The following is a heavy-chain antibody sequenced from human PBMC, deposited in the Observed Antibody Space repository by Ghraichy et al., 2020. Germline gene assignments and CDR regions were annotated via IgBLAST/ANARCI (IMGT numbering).Heavy chain of an antibody. CDR3: AKICSSTSCYPLDY. CDR1: GFTFSSYG. V-gene: IGHV3-30*18. J-gene: IGHJ4*02. D-gene: IGHD2-2*01. Sequence: GESLNISCAASGFTFSSYGMHWVRQAPGKGLEWVAVISYDGSNKYYADSVKGRFTISRDNSKNTLYLQMNSLRAEDTAVYYCAKICSSTSCYPLDYWGQGTLVTVSS. CDR2: ISYDGSNK.